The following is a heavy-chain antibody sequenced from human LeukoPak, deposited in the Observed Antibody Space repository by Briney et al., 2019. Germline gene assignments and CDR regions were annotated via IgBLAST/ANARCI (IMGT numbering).Heavy chain of an antibody. D-gene: IGHD4-17*01. CDR1: GYTFSNYY. Sequence: GASVKVSCKAVGYTFSNYYMQWVRQAPGQGLEWMGIINPRDGSTSYAQNFQGRVTVTRDTSTSTVYMELSSLRSEDTAVYYCARDQATVSTPWVDYWGQGTLVTVSS. J-gene: IGHJ4*02. V-gene: IGHV1-46*01. CDR3: ARDQATVSTPWVDY. CDR2: INPRDGST.